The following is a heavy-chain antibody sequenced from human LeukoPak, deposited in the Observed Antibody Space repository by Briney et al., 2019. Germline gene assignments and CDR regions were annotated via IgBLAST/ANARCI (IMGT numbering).Heavy chain of an antibody. CDR2: IYYSGST. J-gene: IGHJ4*02. Sequence: PSETLSLTCTVSGGSISSYYWSWIRQPPGKGLEWIGYIYYSGSTNYNPSLTSRVTISVDTSKNQFSLKLSSVTAADTAVYYCARTSGSYYGFDYWGQGTLVTVSS. CDR1: GGSISSYY. V-gene: IGHV4-59*01. D-gene: IGHD1-26*01. CDR3: ARTSGSYYGFDY.